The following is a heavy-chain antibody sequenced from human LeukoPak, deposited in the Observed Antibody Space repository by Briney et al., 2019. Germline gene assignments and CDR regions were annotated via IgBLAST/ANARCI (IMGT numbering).Heavy chain of an antibody. CDR2: ISSSSSTI. CDR3: ATDRLYCGGDCYYFDY. CDR1: GFTFSSYS. V-gene: IGHV3-48*01. D-gene: IGHD2-21*01. Sequence: GGSLRLSCAASGFTFSSYSMNWVRQAPGKGLEWVSYISSSSSTIYYADSVKGRFTISRDNAKNSLYLQMNSLRAEDTAVYYCATDRLYCGGDCYYFDYWGQGTLVTVSS. J-gene: IGHJ4*02.